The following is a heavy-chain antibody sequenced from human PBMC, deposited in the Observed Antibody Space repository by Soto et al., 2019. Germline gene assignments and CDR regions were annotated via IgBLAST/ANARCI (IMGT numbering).Heavy chain of an antibody. CDR2: IYPGDSDT. J-gene: IGHJ6*02. D-gene: IGHD6-13*01. CDR3: ATGGGAAAGDYSYGMDV. Sequence: GESLKISFKGSGYSFTSYLICWVRQMPVKGLEWMGIIYPGDSDTRYSPSFQGQVNISADKYISTAYLQWSSLKASDTAMYYCATGGGAAAGDYSYGMDVWGQGTTVTVSS. CDR1: GYSFTSYL. V-gene: IGHV5-51*01.